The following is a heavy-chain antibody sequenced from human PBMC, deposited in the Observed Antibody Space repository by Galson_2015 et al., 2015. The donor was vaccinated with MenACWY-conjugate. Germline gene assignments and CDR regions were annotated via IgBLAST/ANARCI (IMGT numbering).Heavy chain of an antibody. CDR3: AMDQVAAAMMGRYGY. Sequence: SLRLSCAASGFTFSTYAMSWVRQAPGKGLEWVSGVSGSGESTYYADSVKGRFTISRDNSKNRLYLQMNSLRAEDTAVYYCAMDQVAAAMMGRYGYWGQGTLVTVSS. CDR2: VSGSGEST. V-gene: IGHV3-23*01. J-gene: IGHJ4*02. CDR1: GFTFSTYA. D-gene: IGHD2-21*02.